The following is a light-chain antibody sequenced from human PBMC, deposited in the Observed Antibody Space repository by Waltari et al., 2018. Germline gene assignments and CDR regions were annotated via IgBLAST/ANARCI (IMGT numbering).Light chain of an antibody. J-gene: IGKJ5*01. CDR1: QCINSY. CDR2: AAS. CDR3: QQSHSPPS. V-gene: IGKV1-39*01. Sequence: DIQMTQSPSSLSALVGDRVTITCRASQCINSYLSWYQQKPGKAPKLLIYAASSLHSGVPSRFSGSESGTDFTLTISSLQPEDFATYYCQQSHSPPSFGQGTRLEIK.